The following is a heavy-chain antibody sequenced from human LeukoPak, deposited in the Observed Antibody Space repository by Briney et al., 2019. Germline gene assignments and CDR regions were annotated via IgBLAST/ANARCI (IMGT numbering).Heavy chain of an antibody. CDR1: GGSISSYY. CDR2: IYYNGNT. D-gene: IGHD2-15*01. Sequence: SETLSLTCTVSGGSISSYYWNWIRQHPGKGLEWIGYIYYNGNTYYNPSLKSRVTISVDTSKNQFSLQLNSVTAADTAVYYCARGCSAGSCYHSYYWGQGTLVTVSS. CDR3: ARGCSAGSCYHSYY. J-gene: IGHJ4*02. V-gene: IGHV4-59*06.